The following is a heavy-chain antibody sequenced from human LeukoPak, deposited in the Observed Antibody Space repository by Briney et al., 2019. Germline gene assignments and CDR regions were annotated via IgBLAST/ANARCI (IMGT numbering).Heavy chain of an antibody. J-gene: IGHJ3*02. D-gene: IGHD3-22*01. Sequence: SETLSLTCAVYGGSFSDYYWSWIRQPPGKGLEWIGKINHGGSTNYTPSLKSRVTISVDTSKNQFSLKLSSVTAADTAVYYCARRMEYYYDSSGDAFDIWGQGTMVTVSS. CDR1: GGSFSDYY. V-gene: IGHV4-34*01. CDR2: INHGGST. CDR3: ARRMEYYYDSSGDAFDI.